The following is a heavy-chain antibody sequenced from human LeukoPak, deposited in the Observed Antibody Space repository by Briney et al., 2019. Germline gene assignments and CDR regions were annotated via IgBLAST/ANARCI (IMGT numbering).Heavy chain of an antibody. CDR3: ARDNGPDTVTPEGFDY. D-gene: IGHD4-17*01. Sequence: GGSLRLSCAASGLTFSSYSMNWVRQAPGKGLEWVSSISSSSSYIYYADSVKGRFTISRDNAKNSLYLQMNSLRAEDTAVYYCARDNGPDTVTPEGFDYWGQGTLVTVSS. CDR1: GLTFSSYS. J-gene: IGHJ4*02. V-gene: IGHV3-21*01. CDR2: ISSSSSYI.